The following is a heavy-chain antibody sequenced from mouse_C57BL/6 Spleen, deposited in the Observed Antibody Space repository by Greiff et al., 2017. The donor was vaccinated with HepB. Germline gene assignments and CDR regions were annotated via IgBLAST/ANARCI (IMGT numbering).Heavy chain of an antibody. Sequence: VQLQQSGPELVKPGASVKISCKASGYSFTDYNMNWVKQSTGKSLEWIGVINPNYGTTSYNQKFKGKATLTVDQSSSTAYMQLNSLTSEDSAVYYWASDGYDDGYWYFDGWGTGTTVPVSS. D-gene: IGHD2-2*01. CDR3: ASDGYDDGYWYFDG. CDR2: INPNYGTT. J-gene: IGHJ1*03. CDR1: GYSFTDYN. V-gene: IGHV1-39*01.